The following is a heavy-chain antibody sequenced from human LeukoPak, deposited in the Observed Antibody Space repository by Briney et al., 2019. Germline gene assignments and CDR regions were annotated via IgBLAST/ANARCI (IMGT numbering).Heavy chain of an antibody. CDR3: AREVGTCSGGTCYFRFDY. CDR1: GFTFSTYW. D-gene: IGHD2-15*01. Sequence: PGGSLRLSCAASGFTFSTYWMSWVRQAPGKGLEWVANIEQDGSEKYYVDSVKGRFTISRDNAKNSLYLQMNSLRAEDTAVYYCAREVGTCSGGTCYFRFDYWGQGTLVTVSS. CDR2: IEQDGSEK. J-gene: IGHJ4*02. V-gene: IGHV3-7*01.